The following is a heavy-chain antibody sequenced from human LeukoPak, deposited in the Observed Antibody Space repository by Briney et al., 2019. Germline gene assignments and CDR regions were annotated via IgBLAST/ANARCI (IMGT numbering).Heavy chain of an antibody. CDR1: GFTFSSYA. CDR3: ARDLRYSNYYDSSGPDY. Sequence: GGSLRLSCAASGFTFSSYAMHWVRQAPGKGLEWVAVISYDGSNKYYADSVKGRFTISRDNSKNTLYLQMNSLRAEDTAVYYCARDLRYSNYYDSSGPDYWGQGTLVTVSS. CDR2: ISYDGSNK. J-gene: IGHJ4*02. V-gene: IGHV3-30*04. D-gene: IGHD3-22*01.